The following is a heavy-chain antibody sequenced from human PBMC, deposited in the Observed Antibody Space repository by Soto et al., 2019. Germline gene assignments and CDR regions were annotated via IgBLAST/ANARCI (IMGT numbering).Heavy chain of an antibody. CDR2: TYYRSKWYN. J-gene: IGHJ5*02. Sequence: KQSQTLSLTCAISGDSVSSNSAAWNWIRQSPSRGLEWLGRTYYRSKWYNDYAVSVKSRITINPDTSKNQFSLQLNSVTPEDTAVYYCAREKRIAARPPGNWFDPWGQGTLVTVSS. CDR3: AREKRIAARPPGNWFDP. V-gene: IGHV6-1*01. D-gene: IGHD6-6*01. CDR1: GDSVSSNSAA.